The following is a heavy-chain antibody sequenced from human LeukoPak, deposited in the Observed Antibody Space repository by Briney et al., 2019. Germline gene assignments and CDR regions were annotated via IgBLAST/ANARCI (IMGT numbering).Heavy chain of an antibody. CDR3: ARAPYSGTYGDYFDY. J-gene: IGHJ4*02. CDR2: ISWDTGSI. V-gene: IGHV3-9*03. D-gene: IGHD1-26*01. Sequence: GGSLRLSCAASGFTFSSYWMHWVRQAPGKGLEWVSGISWDTGSIGYADSVKGRFTISRDNAKNFLYLQMNSLRTEDMALYYCARAPYSGTYGDYFDYWGQGTLVTVSS. CDR1: GFTFSSYW.